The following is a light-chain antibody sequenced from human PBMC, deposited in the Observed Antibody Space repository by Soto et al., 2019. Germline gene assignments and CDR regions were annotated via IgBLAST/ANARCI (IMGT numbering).Light chain of an antibody. CDR1: QSISCY. V-gene: IGKV3-11*01. CDR3: QQRSKWPLT. CDR2: DAS. J-gene: IGKJ4*01. Sequence: EIVLTQSPATLSLSPGERATLSCRASQSISCYLGWYQQKPGQAPRLLIYDASNRAAGIPARFSGSGSGTDFTLTISSLEPEDFAVYYCQQRSKWPLTFGGGTKVEIK.